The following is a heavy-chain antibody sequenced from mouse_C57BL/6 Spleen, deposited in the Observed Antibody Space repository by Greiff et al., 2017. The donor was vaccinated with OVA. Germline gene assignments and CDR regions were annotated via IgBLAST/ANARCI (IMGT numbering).Heavy chain of an antibody. J-gene: IGHJ4*01. CDR1: GYTFTSYW. D-gene: IGHD1-1*01. Sequence: QVQLQQPGAELVRPGSSVKLSCKASGYTFTSYWMYWVKQRPIQGLEWIGNIDPSDSETHYNQKFKDKATLTVDKSSSTAYMQLSSLTSEDSAVYYCARDYGGLLSMDDWGQGTSVTVSS. CDR2: IDPSDSET. CDR3: ARDYGGLLSMDD. V-gene: IGHV1-52*01.